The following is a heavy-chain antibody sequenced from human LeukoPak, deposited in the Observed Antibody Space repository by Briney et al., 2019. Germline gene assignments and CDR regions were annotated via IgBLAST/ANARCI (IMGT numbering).Heavy chain of an antibody. V-gene: IGHV3-20*04. CDR2: INWNGGST. Sequence: GGSLRLSCAASGFTFDDYGMSWVRQAPGKGLEWVSGINWNGGSTGYADSVKGRFTISRDNAKNSLYLQMNSLRAEDTAVYYCARAKSPASPYYFDYWGQGTLVTVSS. D-gene: IGHD2-15*01. CDR3: ARAKSPASPYYFDY. CDR1: GFTFDDYG. J-gene: IGHJ4*02.